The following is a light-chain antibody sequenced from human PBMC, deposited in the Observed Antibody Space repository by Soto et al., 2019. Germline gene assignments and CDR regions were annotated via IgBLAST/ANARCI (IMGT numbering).Light chain of an antibody. CDR2: EVS. V-gene: IGLV2-14*01. J-gene: IGLJ1*01. CDR3: SSYTTANTYV. CDR1: SSDVGGYEF. Sequence: QSALTQPASVSGSPGQSITISCTGTSSDVGGYEFVSWYQQHPGKAPKLMIYEVSSRPSGVSHRFSGSKSGNTASLTISGLQAEDEADYYCSSYTTANTYVFGTGTKLTVL.